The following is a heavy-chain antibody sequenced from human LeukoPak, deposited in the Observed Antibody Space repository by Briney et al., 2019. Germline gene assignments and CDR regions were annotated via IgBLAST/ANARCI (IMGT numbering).Heavy chain of an antibody. CDR3: ARDPNYDFWSGQSSGIYFDY. D-gene: IGHD3-3*01. CDR2: IYYSGST. Sequence: SETLSLTCTVSGGSISNYYWGWIRQPPGKGLEWIGSIYYSGSTYYNPSLKGRVTISVDTSKNQFSLKLSSVTAADTAVYYCARDPNYDFWSGQSSGIYFDYWGQGTLVTVSS. J-gene: IGHJ4*02. V-gene: IGHV4-39*07. CDR1: GGSISNYY.